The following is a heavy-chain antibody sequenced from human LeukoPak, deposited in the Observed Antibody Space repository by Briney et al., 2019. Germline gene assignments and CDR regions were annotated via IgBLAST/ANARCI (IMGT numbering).Heavy chain of an antibody. CDR1: GFTFSNYS. V-gene: IGHV3-21*01. CDR3: ARDSGLDTGYEKRFGY. CDR2: ISDRSTYI. J-gene: IGHJ4*02. D-gene: IGHD5-12*01. Sequence: PGGSLRLSCAASGFTFSNYSMNWVRQAPGKGLEWVSSISDRSTYIYYADSLKGRFAISRDNAKNSLYLQMNSLRAEDTAVYYCARDSGLDTGYEKRFGYWGQGTLVTVSS.